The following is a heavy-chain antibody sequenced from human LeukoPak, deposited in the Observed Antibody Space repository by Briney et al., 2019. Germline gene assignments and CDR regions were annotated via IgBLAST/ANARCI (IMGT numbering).Heavy chain of an antibody. Sequence: GGSLRLSCAASVFTLSSYGMHWIRQAPGKGLEWVAFIRYDGSNKYYADSVKGRFTISRDISKNTLYLQMNSLRPEDTSVYYCAKDQREGSSWYRYMDVCGKGTTVTVSS. CDR3: AKDQREGSSWYRYMDV. D-gene: IGHD6-13*01. CDR2: IRYDGSNK. V-gene: IGHV3-30*02. CDR1: VFTLSSYG. J-gene: IGHJ6*03.